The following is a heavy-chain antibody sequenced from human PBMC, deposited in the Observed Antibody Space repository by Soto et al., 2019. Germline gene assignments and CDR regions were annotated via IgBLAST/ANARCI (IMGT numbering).Heavy chain of an antibody. CDR1: GGSISSYY. Sequence: PSETLSLTCTVSGGSISSYYWSWIRQPPGKGLEWIGYIYYSGSTNCNPSLKSRVTISVDTSKNQFSLKLSSVTAADTAVYYCARGRYSSSTMYYYYYGMDVWGQGTTVTVSS. D-gene: IGHD6-6*01. V-gene: IGHV4-59*01. J-gene: IGHJ6*02. CDR2: IYYSGST. CDR3: ARGRYSSSTMYYYYYGMDV.